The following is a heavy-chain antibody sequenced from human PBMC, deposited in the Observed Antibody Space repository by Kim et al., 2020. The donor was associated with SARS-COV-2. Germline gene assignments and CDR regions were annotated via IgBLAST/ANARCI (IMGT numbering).Heavy chain of an antibody. CDR3: ASSIKVDPDNDY. D-gene: IGHD2-2*01. V-gene: IGHV3-21*01. CDR2: ISSSSSYI. J-gene: IGHJ4*02. Sequence: GGSLRLSCAASGFTFSSYSMNWVRQAPGKGLEWVSSISSSSSYIYYADSVKGRFTISRDNAKNSLYLQMNSLRAEDTAVYYCASSIKVDPDNDYWGQGTLVTVSS. CDR1: GFTFSSYS.